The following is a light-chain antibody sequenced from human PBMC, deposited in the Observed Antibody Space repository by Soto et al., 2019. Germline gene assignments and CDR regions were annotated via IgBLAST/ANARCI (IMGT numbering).Light chain of an antibody. CDR2: GAS. CDR1: QSVHSN. J-gene: IGKJ4*01. Sequence: EIVMTQSPATLSLSPGETATRSCRASQSVHSNLAWFQQHPGQAPRLLIYGASSRATGIPVRFSGSGSGTEFTLTISSLQPEDFAVYYCQQYTDWPWGTFGGGTKVGIK. V-gene: IGKV3-15*01. CDR3: QQYTDWPWGT.